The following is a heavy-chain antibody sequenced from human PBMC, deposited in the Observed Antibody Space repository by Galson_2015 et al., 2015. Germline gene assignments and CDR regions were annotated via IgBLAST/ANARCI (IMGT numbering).Heavy chain of an antibody. CDR1: GITFRNYG. J-gene: IGHJ4*02. CDR3: ASYSGTYRALDY. D-gene: IGHD1-26*01. V-gene: IGHV3-33*01. Sequence: SLRLSCAASGITFRNYGMNWVRQAPGKGLEWVAVIWYDGGNKYYADSVKGRFTISRDNSKNTLYLQMNSLRVEDTAVYYCASYSGTYRALDYWGQGTLVTVPS. CDR2: IWYDGGNK.